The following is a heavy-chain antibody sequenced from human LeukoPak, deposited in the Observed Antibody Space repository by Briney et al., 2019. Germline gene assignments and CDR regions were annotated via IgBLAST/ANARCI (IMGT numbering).Heavy chain of an antibody. V-gene: IGHV4-34*01. Sequence: SETLSLTCAVYGGSFSGYYWSWIRQPPGKGLEWIGEINHSGSTNYNPSLKSRVTMSVDTSKNQFSLELSSVTAADTALYYCARRDGSGYYNYWGQGTLVTVSS. CDR1: GGSFSGYY. CDR3: ARRDGSGYYNY. D-gene: IGHD3-22*01. CDR2: INHSGST. J-gene: IGHJ4*02.